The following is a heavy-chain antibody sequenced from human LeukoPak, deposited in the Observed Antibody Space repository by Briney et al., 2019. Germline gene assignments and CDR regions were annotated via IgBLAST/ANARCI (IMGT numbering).Heavy chain of an antibody. D-gene: IGHD3-10*01. Sequence: ASVKVSCKASGGTFSSYAISWVRQAPGQGLEWMGRIIPILGIANYAQKFQGRVTISADKSTSTAYMELSSLRSEDTAVYYCARDKITVDAFDIWGQGTMVTVSS. CDR2: IIPILGIA. CDR1: GGTFSSYA. J-gene: IGHJ3*02. V-gene: IGHV1-69*04. CDR3: ARDKITVDAFDI.